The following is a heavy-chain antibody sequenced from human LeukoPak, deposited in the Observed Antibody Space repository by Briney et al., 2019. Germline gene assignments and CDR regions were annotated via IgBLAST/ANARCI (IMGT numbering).Heavy chain of an antibody. V-gene: IGHV3-23*01. CDR1: GFTFSSYG. CDR3: ASILLWYVYDY. J-gene: IGHJ4*02. D-gene: IGHD3-10*01. CDR2: ISDSGGST. Sequence: GGSLRLSCAASGFTFSSYGMSWVHQAPGEGLEWVSAISDSGGSTYYTDSVKGRFTISRDNSKNTLYLQMNSLRAEDTAVYYCASILLWYVYDYWGQGTLVTVSS.